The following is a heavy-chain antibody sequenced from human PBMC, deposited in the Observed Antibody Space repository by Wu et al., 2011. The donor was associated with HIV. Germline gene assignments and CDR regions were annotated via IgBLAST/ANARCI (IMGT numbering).Heavy chain of an antibody. Sequence: SLRLSCAASGFTFSSYEMNWVRQAPGKGLEWVSYISSSGSTIYYADSVKGRFTISRDNAKNSLYLQMNSLRAEDTAVYYCASYFERGPNAFDIWGQGTMVYRLF. V-gene: IGHV3-48*03. J-gene: IGHJ3*02. CDR3: ASYFERGPNAFDI. CDR2: ISSSGSTI. CDR1: GFTFSSYE. D-gene: IGHD1-1*01.